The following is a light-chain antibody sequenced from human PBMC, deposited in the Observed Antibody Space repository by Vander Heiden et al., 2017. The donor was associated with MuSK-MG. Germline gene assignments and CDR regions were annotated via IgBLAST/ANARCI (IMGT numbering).Light chain of an antibody. CDR3: CSYAANRNYV. CDR1: SSDVGSYNF. Sequence: QSALAQPAAAVGSHAGPCTISCTGTSSDVGSYNFVSWYQQNPGKAPKVMIYEGSKRPSGVSNRFSGSKSGNTASLTIAGLQAEDEADYYCCSYAANRNYVFGTGTKVTVL. V-gene: IGLV2-23*01. CDR2: EGS. J-gene: IGLJ1*01.